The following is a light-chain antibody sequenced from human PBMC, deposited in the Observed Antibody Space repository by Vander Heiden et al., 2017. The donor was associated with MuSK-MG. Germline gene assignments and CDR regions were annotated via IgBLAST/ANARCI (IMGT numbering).Light chain of an antibody. J-gene: IGKJ4*01. CDR1: QSVSIY. Sequence: ENVLTQSPATLSLSPGERATLSCRASQSVSIYLAWYQQKPGQPPRLLIYDAYNRATGVPARFSGSGSGTDFTLTISNLEPEDVAVYYCQQRHYWPLTFGGGTKVEI. V-gene: IGKV3-11*01. CDR2: DAY. CDR3: QQRHYWPLT.